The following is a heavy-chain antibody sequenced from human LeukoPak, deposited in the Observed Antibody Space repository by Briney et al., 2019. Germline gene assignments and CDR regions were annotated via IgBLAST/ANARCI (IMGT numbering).Heavy chain of an antibody. J-gene: IGHJ4*02. Sequence: SETLSLTCAVYGGSISGYYWSWIRQPPGKGLEWVGEIHYTGGTSYNPSLKSRATISIDTSKNQLSLKLGSVTAADTAVYYCARGNILSGYCFDFWGQGALVTVSS. CDR1: GGSISGYY. CDR2: IHYTGGT. V-gene: IGHV4-34*01. D-gene: IGHD3-9*01. CDR3: ARGNILSGYCFDF.